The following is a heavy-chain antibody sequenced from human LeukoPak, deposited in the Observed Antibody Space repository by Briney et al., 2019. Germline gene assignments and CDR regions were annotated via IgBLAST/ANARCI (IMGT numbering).Heavy chain of an antibody. J-gene: IGHJ4*02. D-gene: IGHD3-22*01. CDR3: ARGYHYYDSLVDY. CDR1: GFTFSSYW. V-gene: IGHV3-7*01. CDR2: IKQDGSEK. Sequence: GGSLRLSCAASGFTFSSYWMSWVRQAPGKGLEWVANIKQDGSEKYYVDSVKGRFTISRDNAKNSLYLQMNSLRAEDTAVYYCARGYHYYDSLVDYWGQGTLVTVSS.